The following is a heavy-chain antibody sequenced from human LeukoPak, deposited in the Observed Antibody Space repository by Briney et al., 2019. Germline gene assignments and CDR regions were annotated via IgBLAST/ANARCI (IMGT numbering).Heavy chain of an antibody. Sequence: SETLSLTCTVSGGSISSYYWSWIRQPPGKGLEWIGYIYYSGSTNYNPSLKSRVTISVDTSKNQFSLKLSSVTAADTAVYYCAREPQRGGNFDIWGQGTMVTVSS. CDR3: AREPQRGGNFDI. CDR1: GGSISSYY. D-gene: IGHD2-15*01. CDR2: IYYSGST. J-gene: IGHJ3*02. V-gene: IGHV4-59*12.